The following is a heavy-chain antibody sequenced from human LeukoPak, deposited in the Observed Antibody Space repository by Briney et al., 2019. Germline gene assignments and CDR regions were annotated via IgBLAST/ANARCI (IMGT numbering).Heavy chain of an antibody. D-gene: IGHD6-13*01. CDR2: INHSGST. V-gene: IGHV4-34*01. CDR1: GGSISGYY. J-gene: IGHJ3*02. Sequence: SETLSLTCTVSGGSISGYYWSWIRQPPGKGLEWIGEINHSGSTNYNPSLKSRVTISVDTSKNQFSLKLSSVTAADTAVYYCARGRRLSIAAAGTPNDAFDIWGQGTMVTVSS. CDR3: ARGRRLSIAAAGTPNDAFDI.